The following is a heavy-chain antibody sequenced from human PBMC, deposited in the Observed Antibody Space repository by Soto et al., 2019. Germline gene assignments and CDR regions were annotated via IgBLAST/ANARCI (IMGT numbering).Heavy chain of an antibody. D-gene: IGHD3-3*01. CDR1: GFTFSSYA. V-gene: IGHV3-23*01. CDR3: AKDSMYYDFWSGYPNYYGMDV. Sequence: LRLSCAASGFTFSSYAMSWVRQAPGKGLEWVSAISGSGGSTYYADSVKGRFTISRDNSKNTLYLQMNSLRAEDTAVYYCAKDSMYYDFWSGYPNYYGMDVWGQGTTVTVSS. CDR2: ISGSGGST. J-gene: IGHJ6*02.